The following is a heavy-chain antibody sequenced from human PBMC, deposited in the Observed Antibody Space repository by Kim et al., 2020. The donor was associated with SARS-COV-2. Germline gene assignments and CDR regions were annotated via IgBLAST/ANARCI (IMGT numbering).Heavy chain of an antibody. Sequence: GGSLRLSCAASGFTFSSYAMHWVRQAPGKGLEWVAVISYDGSNKYYADSVKGRFTISRDNSKNTLYLQMNSLRAEDTAVYYCARDWWGTMVRGSVVVWGQGTMVTVSS. CDR1: GFTFSSYA. D-gene: IGHD3-10*01. J-gene: IGHJ3*01. CDR3: ARDWWGTMVRGSVVV. V-gene: IGHV3-30*04. CDR2: ISYDGSNK.